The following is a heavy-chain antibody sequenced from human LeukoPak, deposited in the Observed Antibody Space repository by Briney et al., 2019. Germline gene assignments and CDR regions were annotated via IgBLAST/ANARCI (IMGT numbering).Heavy chain of an antibody. V-gene: IGHV4-59*01. CDR2: IYYSGST. Sequence: SETLSLTCTVSGGSISSYYWSWIRQPPGKGLEWIGYIYYSGSTNYNPSLKSRVTISVDTSKNQFSLKLSSVTAADTAVYYCASLLPMVRGVIIAYYFDYWGQGTLVTVSS. CDR3: ASLLPMVRGVIIAYYFDY. J-gene: IGHJ4*02. D-gene: IGHD3-10*01. CDR1: GGSISSYY.